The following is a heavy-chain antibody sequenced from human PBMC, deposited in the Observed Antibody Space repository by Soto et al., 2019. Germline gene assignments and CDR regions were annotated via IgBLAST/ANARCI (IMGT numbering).Heavy chain of an antibody. CDR3: AHLDYCVSGSYYNVWFDP. D-gene: IGHD3-10*01. CDR2: IYWDDDK. Sequence: QITLKESGRTLVKPTQTLTLTCTFSGFSLSTSGVGVGWIRQPPGKALEWLALIYWDDDKGYCPSLKSSLTITKDTSKNQVVLTMTNVDPVDTGTYYCAHLDYCVSGSYYNVWFDPWGQGTLVTVSS. CDR1: GFSLSTSGVG. V-gene: IGHV2-5*02. J-gene: IGHJ5*02.